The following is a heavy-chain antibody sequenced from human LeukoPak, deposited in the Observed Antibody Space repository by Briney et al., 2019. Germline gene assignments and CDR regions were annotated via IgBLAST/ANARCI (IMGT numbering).Heavy chain of an antibody. D-gene: IGHD3-16*01. Sequence: PSETLSLTCAVSGCPISRSSSYWGWIRQPPGKGLQWIGSIYYSGSTYYSPSLKSRVTISVDTSKNQFSLRLSSVTASDTAVYYCARMITWYFDLWGRGTLVTVSS. J-gene: IGHJ2*01. CDR2: IYYSGST. V-gene: IGHV4-39*01. CDR1: GCPISRSSSY. CDR3: ARMITWYFDL.